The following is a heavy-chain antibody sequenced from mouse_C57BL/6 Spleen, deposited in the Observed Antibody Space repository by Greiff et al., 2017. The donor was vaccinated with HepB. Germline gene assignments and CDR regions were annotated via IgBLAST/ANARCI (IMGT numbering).Heavy chain of an antibody. J-gene: IGHJ2*01. V-gene: IGHV5-17*01. CDR2: ISSGSSTI. CDR1: GFTFSDYG. Sequence: EVKVEESGGGLVKPGGSLKLSCAASGFTFSDYGMHWVRQAPEKGLEWVAYISSGSSTIYYADTVKGRFTISRDNAKNTLFLQMTSLRSEDTAMYYCAKITGTRGDYFDYWGQGTTLTVSS. CDR3: AKITGTRGDYFDY. D-gene: IGHD4-1*01.